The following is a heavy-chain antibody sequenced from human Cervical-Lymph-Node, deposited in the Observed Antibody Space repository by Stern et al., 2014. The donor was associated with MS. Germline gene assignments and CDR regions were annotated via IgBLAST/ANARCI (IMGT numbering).Heavy chain of an antibody. CDR2: IYYSGNT. D-gene: IGHD6-19*01. CDR3: ARGGYSSGWYSNTDAFAI. V-gene: IGHV4-59*02. Sequence: QVQLQESGPGLVKPSETLSLTCSVSGGSVSSHSWSWIRQPPGKGLEWIGYIYYSGNTNYNPSLKSRVTISVDTSKNHFSLNLTSVTAADTAVYYCARGGYSSGWYSNTDAFAIWGQGTTVTVSS. CDR1: GGSVSSHS. J-gene: IGHJ3*02.